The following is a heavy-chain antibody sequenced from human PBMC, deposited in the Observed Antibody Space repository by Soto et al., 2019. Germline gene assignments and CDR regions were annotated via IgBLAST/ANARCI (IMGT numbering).Heavy chain of an antibody. CDR1: GYTFASHA. J-gene: IGHJ6*02. CDR3: ARDKIAGYYSYYGMDV. CDR2: INAGNGNT. V-gene: IGHV1-3*01. Sequence: ASVKVSCKASGYTFASHALHWVRQAPGQRLEWMGWINAGNGNTKYSQEFQGRVIFTRDTAANTAYMELSSLRSEDTALYYCARDKIAGYYSYYGMDVWGQGTTVTVSS. D-gene: IGHD3-3*01.